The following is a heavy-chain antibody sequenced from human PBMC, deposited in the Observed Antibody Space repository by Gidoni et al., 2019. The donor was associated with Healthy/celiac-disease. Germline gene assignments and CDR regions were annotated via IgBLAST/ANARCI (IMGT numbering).Heavy chain of an antibody. D-gene: IGHD4-17*01. V-gene: IGHV3-33*01. CDR3: ARNTYGDYTYFDY. Sequence: QVQLVESGGGVVQPGRSRRLSGGASGFTGSRYGMHWVRQAPGKGLEWVAVIWYDGSHKYYADSVKVRFTISRDNSTNTLYLQMNSLRADDTAVSYCARNTYGDYTYFDYWGQGTLVTVSS. CDR1: GFTGSRYG. J-gene: IGHJ4*02. CDR2: IWYDGSHK.